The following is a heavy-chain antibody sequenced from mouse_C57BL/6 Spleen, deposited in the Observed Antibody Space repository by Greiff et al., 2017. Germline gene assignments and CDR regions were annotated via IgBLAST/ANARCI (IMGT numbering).Heavy chain of an antibody. CDR2: IDPSDSYT. CDR1: GYTFTSYW. J-gene: IGHJ3*01. V-gene: IGHV1-50*01. Sequence: QVQLQQPGAELVKPGASVKLSCKASGYTFTSYWMQWVKQRPGQGLEWIGEIDPSDSYTNYNQKFKGKATLTVDTSSSTAYMQLSSLTSEDSAVYYCARLGHGGAWFAYWGQGTLVTVSA. D-gene: IGHD2-14*01. CDR3: ARLGHGGAWFAY.